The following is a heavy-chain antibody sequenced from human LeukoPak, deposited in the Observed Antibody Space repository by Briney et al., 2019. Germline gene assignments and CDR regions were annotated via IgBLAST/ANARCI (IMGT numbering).Heavy chain of an antibody. CDR1: GFTFSSYG. Sequence: GGSLRLSCAASGFTFSSYGMHWVRQAPGKGLEWVAVISYDGSNKYYADSVKGRFTISRDNSKNTLYMQMNSLRAEDTAVYYCATTGIAVAADFDYWGQGTLVTVSS. V-gene: IGHV3-30*03. CDR2: ISYDGSNK. J-gene: IGHJ4*02. CDR3: ATTGIAVAADFDY. D-gene: IGHD6-19*01.